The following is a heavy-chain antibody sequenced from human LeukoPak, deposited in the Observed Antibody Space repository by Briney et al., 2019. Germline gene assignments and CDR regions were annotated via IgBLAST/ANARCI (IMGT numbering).Heavy chain of an antibody. CDR2: INHSGST. CDR1: GGSFSGYY. J-gene: IGHJ4*02. Sequence: SETLSLTCAVYGGSFSGYYWSWIRQPPGKGLEWIGEINHSGSTNYNPSLKSRVTISVDTSKNQFSLKLSSVTAADTAVYYCASTSKYYYDTAIPFDYWGQGTLVTVSS. V-gene: IGHV4-34*01. D-gene: IGHD3-22*01. CDR3: ASTSKYYYDTAIPFDY.